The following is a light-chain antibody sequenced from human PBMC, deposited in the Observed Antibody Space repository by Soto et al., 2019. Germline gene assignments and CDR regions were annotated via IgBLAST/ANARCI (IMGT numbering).Light chain of an antibody. CDR1: SSDVAAYNY. J-gene: IGLJ1*01. CDR3: CSYAGSYTFV. V-gene: IGLV2-11*01. CDR2: DVT. Sequence: QSALTQPRSVSGSPGQSVTISCTGTSSDVAAYNYVSWYQQHPGKVPKLMIYDVTKRPSGVPDRFSGSKSGNTASLTISGLQAEDEADYYCCSYAGSYTFVFGTGTKLPVL.